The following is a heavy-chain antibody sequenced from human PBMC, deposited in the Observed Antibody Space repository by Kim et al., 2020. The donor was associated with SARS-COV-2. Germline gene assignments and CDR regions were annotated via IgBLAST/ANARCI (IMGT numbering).Heavy chain of an antibody. Sequence: NEAKKCQGRLTITPDKSTRPAYMELSSLGSEDTAVYYCARDEGAGGFDPWGQGTLVTVSS. D-gene: IGHD1-26*01. V-gene: IGHV1-69*04. CDR3: ARDEGAGGFDP. J-gene: IGHJ5*02.